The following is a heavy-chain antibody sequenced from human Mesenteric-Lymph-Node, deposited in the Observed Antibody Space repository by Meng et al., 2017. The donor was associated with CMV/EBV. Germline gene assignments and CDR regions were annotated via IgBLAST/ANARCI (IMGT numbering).Heavy chain of an antibody. CDR3: AKRGDFWTTGSFDP. D-gene: IGHD3-3*01. Sequence: ASVKVSCKASGYTFTDAYIHWVRQAPGQGLEWMGWVYPGSGGTNYAQQFQGRVTMTRDTSITTAYMQLRSLRSDDTAVYYCAKRGDFWTTGSFDPWGQGTLATSPQ. J-gene: IGHJ5*02. CDR1: GYTFTDAY. CDR2: VYPGSGGT. V-gene: IGHV1-2*02.